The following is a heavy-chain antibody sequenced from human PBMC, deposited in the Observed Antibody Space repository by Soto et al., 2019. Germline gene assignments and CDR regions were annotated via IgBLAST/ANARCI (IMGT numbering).Heavy chain of an antibody. J-gene: IGHJ6*02. D-gene: IGHD2-15*01. V-gene: IGHV3-33*08. CDR2: IWYDGSNK. Sequence: QVQLVESGGGVVQPGGSLRLSCTTSGFTFNTYGMYWVRQAPGKGLEWVAIIWYDGSNKYYGDSVKGRFTISRDNSKNPLYLPMNSLRAEGTALYFWARGHCTGAYCYSWPFNYGVDVWGQGTTVTVSS. CDR3: ARGHCTGAYCYSWPFNYGVDV. CDR1: GFTFNTYG.